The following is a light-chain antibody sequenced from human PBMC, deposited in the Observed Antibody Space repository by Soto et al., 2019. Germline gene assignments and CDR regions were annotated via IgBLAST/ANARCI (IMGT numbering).Light chain of an antibody. Sequence: DIQMPQSPSTLSASVGDRVTITCRASQSINNWLAWYQQKPGKAPKLLIYKTSDLESGVPSKFSSSGSRTEFSLTIRSLQPDDFATYYCQQYKSFSLTFGGGTRVEVK. V-gene: IGKV1-5*03. J-gene: IGKJ4*01. CDR3: QQYKSFSLT. CDR2: KTS. CDR1: QSINNW.